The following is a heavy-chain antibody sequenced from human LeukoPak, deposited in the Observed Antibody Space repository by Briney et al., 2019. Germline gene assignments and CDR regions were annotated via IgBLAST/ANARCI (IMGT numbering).Heavy chain of an antibody. CDR1: GFTFSSYA. J-gene: IGHJ6*03. CDR2: ISYDGSNK. D-gene: IGHD6-13*01. CDR3: ARDPAGTQNYYYYYYMDV. Sequence: GGSLRLPCAASGFTFSSYAMHWVRQAPGKGLEWVAVISYDGSNKYYADSVKGRFTISRDNSKNTLYLQMNSLRAEDTAVYYCARDPAGTQNYYYYYYMDVWGKGTTVTVSS. V-gene: IGHV3-30*04.